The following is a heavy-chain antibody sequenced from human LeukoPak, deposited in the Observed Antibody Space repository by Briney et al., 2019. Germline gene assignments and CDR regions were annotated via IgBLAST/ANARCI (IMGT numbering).Heavy chain of an antibody. J-gene: IGHJ5*02. CDR2: ISAYNGNT. V-gene: IGHV1-18*01. D-gene: IGHD7-27*01. CDR3: ARDFAWGSGGAPIDDNWLDP. CDR1: GYTFTSYG. Sequence: GASVKVSCKASGYTFTSYGISWVRQAPGQGLGWMRWISAYNGNTNYAQKFQDRATMTTDTSTSTAYMELRSLRLDDTAVYYCARDFAWGSGGAPIDDNWLDPWGQGILVTVSS.